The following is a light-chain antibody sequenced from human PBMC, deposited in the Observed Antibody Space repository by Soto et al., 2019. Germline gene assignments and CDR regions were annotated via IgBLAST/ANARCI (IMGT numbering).Light chain of an antibody. CDR3: QQYGSSPPLFT. Sequence: EIVLTQSPGTLSLSPGERATLSCRASQSVSSSYLAWYQQKPGQAPRLLIYGASSRATGIPDRFSGSGSGTDFTLTISILEPEDFAVYYCQQYGSSPPLFTSRPGTNADIK. CDR2: GAS. J-gene: IGKJ3*01. V-gene: IGKV3-20*01. CDR1: QSVSSSY.